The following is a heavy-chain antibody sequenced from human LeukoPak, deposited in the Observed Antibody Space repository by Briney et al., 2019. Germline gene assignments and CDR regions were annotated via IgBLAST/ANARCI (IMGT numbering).Heavy chain of an antibody. D-gene: IGHD6-19*01. Sequence: GASVKVSCKASGYTFTGYYMHWVRQAPGQGLEWMGWINTKSGGTNYAQKFQDRVTTTRDTSISTAYMELSRLRSDDTAVYYCARGLAVAGTYWFDPWGQGTLVTVSS. CDR2: INTKSGGT. CDR3: ARGLAVAGTYWFDP. V-gene: IGHV1-2*02. CDR1: GYTFTGYY. J-gene: IGHJ5*02.